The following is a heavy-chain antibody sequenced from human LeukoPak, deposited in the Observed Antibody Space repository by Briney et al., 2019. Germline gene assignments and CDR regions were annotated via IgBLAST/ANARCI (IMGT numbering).Heavy chain of an antibody. J-gene: IGHJ4*02. CDR1: ELTLSDYY. V-gene: IGHV3-11*04. CDR3: ARSRYYDSSGYYSGDDY. D-gene: IGHD3-22*01. CDR2: ISASGTSI. Sequence: SGGSLRLSCTASELTLSDYYINWIRQAPGKGLEWISYISASGTSIYHADSVKGRFTISRDNAKNSLYLQMNSLRAEDTAVYYCARSRYYDSSGYYSGDDYWGQGTLVTVSS.